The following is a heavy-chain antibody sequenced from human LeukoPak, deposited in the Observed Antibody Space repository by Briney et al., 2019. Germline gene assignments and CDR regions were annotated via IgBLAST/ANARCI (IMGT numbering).Heavy chain of an antibody. CDR3: ARVRVHFYDSSGYYLDY. Sequence: GGSLRLSCAASGFTVSSNYMSWVRQAPGKGLEWVSVIYSGGSTYYADSVKGRFTISRDNSKNTLYLQMNSLRAEDTAVYYCARVRVHFYDSSGYYLDYWGQGTLVTVSS. CDR2: IYSGGST. V-gene: IGHV3-66*01. J-gene: IGHJ4*02. D-gene: IGHD3-22*01. CDR1: GFTVSSNY.